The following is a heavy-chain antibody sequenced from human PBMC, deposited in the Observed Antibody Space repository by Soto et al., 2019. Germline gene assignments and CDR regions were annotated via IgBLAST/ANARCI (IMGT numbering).Heavy chain of an antibody. Sequence: SQTLSRTCAISGYSVSINRSAFNLIRLSPSSVLECLGRTFYRSKWYNDYDLSVKSRITIIPDTSNNQFSLHLTSVTPEDTAISFCARAGIKVFGLLPHFEFRGKGNMVNVSS. J-gene: IGHJ4*02. CDR1: GYSVSINRSA. D-gene: IGHD3-3*01. CDR2: TFYRSKWYN. V-gene: IGHV6-1*01. CDR3: ARAGIKVFGLLPHFEF.